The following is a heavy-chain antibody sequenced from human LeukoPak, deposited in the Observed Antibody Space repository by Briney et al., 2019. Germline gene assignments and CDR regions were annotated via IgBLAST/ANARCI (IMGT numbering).Heavy chain of an antibody. Sequence: GGSLRLSCAASGLTVRSSYMSWVRQAPGKGLEWVSVIYIAGNTYYAVSVKGRFTISRDNSKNTLYLQMSGLRAEDTAVYYCARGVGSVNHYYYYMDVWGKGTTVTVSS. CDR3: ARGVGSVNHYYYYMDV. V-gene: IGHV3-53*01. CDR2: IYIAGNT. J-gene: IGHJ6*03. D-gene: IGHD1-26*01. CDR1: GLTVRSSY.